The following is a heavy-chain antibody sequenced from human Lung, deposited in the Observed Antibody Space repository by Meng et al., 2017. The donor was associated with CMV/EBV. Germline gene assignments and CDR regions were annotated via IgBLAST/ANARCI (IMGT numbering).Heavy chain of an antibody. V-gene: IGHV4-4*03. J-gene: IGHJ4*02. CDR1: GGSISSSNW. CDR2: IYHSGST. Sequence: QVDWQGSGPGLVAPPVALPLHCSGPGGSISSSNWWSWVRQPPGKGLEWIGEIYHSGSTNYNPSLKSRVTISVDKSKNQFSLKLSSVTAADTAVYYCARVVTALWGYYFDYWGQGTLVTVSS. D-gene: IGHD2-21*02. CDR3: ARVVTALWGYYFDY.